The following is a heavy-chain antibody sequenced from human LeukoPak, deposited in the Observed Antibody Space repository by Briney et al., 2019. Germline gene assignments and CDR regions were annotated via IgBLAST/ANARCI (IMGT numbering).Heavy chain of an antibody. J-gene: IGHJ4*02. V-gene: IGHV3-21*01. Sequence: GGSLRLSCAASGFTFSSYAMSWVRQALGKGLEWVSSISSGSSFISYADSVKGRFTISRDNAQNSLYLQMNSLRAEDTAVYFCASAVTTSSYYINYWGQGTLVTVSS. D-gene: IGHD4-11*01. CDR1: GFTFSSYA. CDR2: ISSGSSFI. CDR3: ASAVTTSSYYINY.